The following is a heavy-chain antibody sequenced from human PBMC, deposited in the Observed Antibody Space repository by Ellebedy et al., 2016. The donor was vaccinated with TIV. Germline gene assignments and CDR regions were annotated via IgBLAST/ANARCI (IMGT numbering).Heavy chain of an antibody. D-gene: IGHD3-22*01. Sequence: SETLSLTXAVYGETFSDYSWNWIRQTPGKGLEWIGEVNHSGSTNYYASLKSRVTISVDTSKNQFSLKLSSVTAADMALYYCARGRQDYDSGAYYLDPWGRGTLVTVSS. CDR2: VNHSGST. V-gene: IGHV4-34*01. CDR1: GETFSDYS. J-gene: IGHJ5*02. CDR3: ARGRQDYDSGAYYLDP.